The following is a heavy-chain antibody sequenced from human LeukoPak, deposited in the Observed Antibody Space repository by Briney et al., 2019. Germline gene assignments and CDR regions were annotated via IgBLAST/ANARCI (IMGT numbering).Heavy chain of an antibody. J-gene: IGHJ6*02. Sequence: SETLSLTCAVSGGSISSSNWWSWVRQPPGKGLEWIGEIYHSGSTNYNPSLKSRVTISVDKSKNQFSLKLSSVTAADTAVYYCARVNSSGYWGNYYYYYGMDVWGQGTTVTVSS. CDR1: GGSISSSNW. CDR2: IYHSGST. D-gene: IGHD3-22*01. CDR3: ARVNSSGYWGNYYYYYGMDV. V-gene: IGHV4-4*02.